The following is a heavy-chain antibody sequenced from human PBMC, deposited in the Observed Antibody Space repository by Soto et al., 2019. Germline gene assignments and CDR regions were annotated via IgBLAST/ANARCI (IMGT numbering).Heavy chain of an antibody. CDR2: IYHSGST. D-gene: IGHD1-26*01. CDR1: GGSISSGGYS. V-gene: IGHV4-30-2*01. Sequence: QLQLQESGSGLVKPSQTLSLTCAVSGGSISSGGYSWSWIRQPPGKGLERIGYIYHSGSTYYNPSLKSRVTISVDRSKNQFALQLSSVTAADTAVYYCARDLGEGGSYYDYWGQGTLVTVSS. J-gene: IGHJ4*02. CDR3: ARDLGEGGSYYDY.